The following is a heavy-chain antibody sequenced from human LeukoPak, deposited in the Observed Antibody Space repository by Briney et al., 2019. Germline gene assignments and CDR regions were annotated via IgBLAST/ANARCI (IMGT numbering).Heavy chain of an antibody. D-gene: IGHD3-10*01. J-gene: IGHJ4*02. CDR2: FDPEDGET. CDR3: ATALVPWFGEERALFDY. CDR1: GYTLTELS. Sequence: ASVKVSCKVSGYTLTELSMHWVRQAPGKGLGWMGGFDPEDGETIYAQKFQGRVTMTEDTSTDTAYMELSSLRSEDTAVYYCATALVPWFGEERALFDYWGQGTLVTVSS. V-gene: IGHV1-24*01.